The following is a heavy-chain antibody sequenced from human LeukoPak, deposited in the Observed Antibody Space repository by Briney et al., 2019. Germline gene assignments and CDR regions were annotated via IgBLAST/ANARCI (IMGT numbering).Heavy chain of an antibody. Sequence: SETLSLTCTVSGGSISSYYWSWIRQPPGKGLEWIGYIYYSGSTNYNPSLKSRVTISVDMSKNQFSLKLRSVTAADTAVYYCARYPGLEGAGSKGAFDYWGQGTLVTVPS. CDR1: GGSISSYY. V-gene: IGHV4-59*01. CDR2: IYYSGST. J-gene: IGHJ4*02. D-gene: IGHD3-10*01. CDR3: ARYPGLEGAGSKGAFDY.